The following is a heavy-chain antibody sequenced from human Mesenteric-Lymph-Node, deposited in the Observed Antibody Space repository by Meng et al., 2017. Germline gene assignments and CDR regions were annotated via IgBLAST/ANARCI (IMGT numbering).Heavy chain of an antibody. D-gene: IGHD5-24*01. Sequence: QVQLQESGPGLVKPSQTLSLTCTVSGGSVSSGNNYWIWIRQPPGKGLEWIGYIYYSGRTYYNPSLESRVTMSVDTSKNQFSLNLNSVTAADTAMYYCARPRRWLQSEFDFWGPGTLVTVSS. CDR2: IYYSGRT. V-gene: IGHV4-30-4*01. J-gene: IGHJ4*02. CDR1: GGSVSSGNNY. CDR3: ARPRRWLQSEFDF.